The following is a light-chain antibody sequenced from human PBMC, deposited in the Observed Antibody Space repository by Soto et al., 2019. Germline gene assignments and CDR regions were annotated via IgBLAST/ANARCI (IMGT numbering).Light chain of an antibody. Sequence: SYELTQPPSVSVAPGQTARITCGGTNTGSKSVHWYQQKPGQAPVLVVYDDSDRPSGSPERFSGSNSGNTATLTISRVEAGDEADYYCQVWDSSSDLHVVFGGGTKVTVL. V-gene: IGLV3-21*02. CDR2: DDS. CDR1: NTGSKS. J-gene: IGLJ2*01. CDR3: QVWDSSSDLHVV.